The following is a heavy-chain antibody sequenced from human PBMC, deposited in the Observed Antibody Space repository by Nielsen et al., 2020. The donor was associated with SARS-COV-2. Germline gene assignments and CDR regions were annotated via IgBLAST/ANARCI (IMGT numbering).Heavy chain of an antibody. CDR3: ARGGVNWGSYYFDY. D-gene: IGHD7-27*01. CDR1: GGSISSGDYY. CDR2: IYYSGST. V-gene: IGHV4-30-4*01. Sequence: SETLSLTCTVSGGSISSGDYYWSWIRQPPGKGLEWIGYIYYSGSTYYNPSLKSRVTISVDTSKNQFSLKLSSVTAADTAVYYCARGGVNWGSYYFDYWGQGTLVTVSS. J-gene: IGHJ4*02.